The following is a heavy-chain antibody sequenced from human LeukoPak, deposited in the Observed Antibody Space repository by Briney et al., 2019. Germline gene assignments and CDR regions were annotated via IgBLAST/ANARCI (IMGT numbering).Heavy chain of an antibody. V-gene: IGHV4-59*08. CDR2: IHNSGAT. CDR1: GGSIGSYY. Sequence: KPSETLSLTCTVSGGSIGSYYWSWIRQSPGKVLDWIGYIHNSGATSYNPSLKSRVTISVDSSKNQFSLKLGSVTASDTAVYYCARQRNDVGGFYIVYWGQGTLVTISS. J-gene: IGHJ4*02. D-gene: IGHD4-23*01. CDR3: ARQRNDVGGFYIVY.